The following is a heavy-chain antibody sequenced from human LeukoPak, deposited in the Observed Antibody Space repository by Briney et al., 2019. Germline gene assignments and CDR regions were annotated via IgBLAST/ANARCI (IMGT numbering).Heavy chain of an antibody. V-gene: IGHV1-2*02. CDR1: GYTVTGYY. D-gene: IGHD3-10*01. CDR3: AREGREFGPHKLAGFDY. CDR2: INPNSGAT. J-gene: IGHJ4*02. Sequence: ASVKVSCKTSGYTVTGYYMHWVRQAPGQGLEWMGWINPNSGATNYVQEFQGRVTMTRDTSITTAYMELSGLRSDDTAVYYCAREGREFGPHKLAGFDYWGQGTLVTVSS.